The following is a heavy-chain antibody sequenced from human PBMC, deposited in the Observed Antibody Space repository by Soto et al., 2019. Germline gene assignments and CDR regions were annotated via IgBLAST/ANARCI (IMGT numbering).Heavy chain of an antibody. Sequence: SETLSLTCTVSGGSIISYYWSWIRQPPGKGLEWIGYIYYSGSTNYNPSLKSRVTISVDTSKNQFSLKLSSVTAADTAVYYCARNYYDSSGYFLFDYWGQGTLVTVSS. J-gene: IGHJ4*02. CDR2: IYYSGST. V-gene: IGHV4-59*01. CDR1: GGSIISYY. D-gene: IGHD3-22*01. CDR3: ARNYYDSSGYFLFDY.